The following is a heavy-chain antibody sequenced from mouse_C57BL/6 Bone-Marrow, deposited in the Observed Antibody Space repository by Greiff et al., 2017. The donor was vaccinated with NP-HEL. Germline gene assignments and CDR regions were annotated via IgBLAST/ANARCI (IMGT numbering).Heavy chain of an antibody. CDR2: ISNGGGST. D-gene: IGHD2-1*01. J-gene: IGHJ4*01. CDR3: ARHEDGNYFYAMDY. Sequence: VQLKESGGGLVQPGGSLKLSCAASGFTFSDYYMYWVRQTPEKRLEWVAYISNGGGSTYYPDTVKGRFTISRDNAKNTLYLQMSRLKSEDTAMYYCARHEDGNYFYAMDYWGQGASVTASS. V-gene: IGHV5-12*01. CDR1: GFTFSDYY.